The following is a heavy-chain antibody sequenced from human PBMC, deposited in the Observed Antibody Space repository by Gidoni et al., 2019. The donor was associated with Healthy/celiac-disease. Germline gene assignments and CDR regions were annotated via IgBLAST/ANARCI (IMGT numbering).Heavy chain of an antibody. CDR2: MNPNSGNT. J-gene: IGHJ4*02. V-gene: IGHV1-8*01. D-gene: IGHD6-13*01. CDR3: AREVSVIAAAELDY. Sequence: QVQVVQPGAEVKKPGASVKVSCKASGYIFTSYDINWVRQATGQGLEWMGWMNPNSGNTGYAQKFQGRVTMTRNTSISTAYMELSSLRSEDTAVYYCAREVSVIAAAELDYWGQGTLVTVSS. CDR1: GYIFTSYD.